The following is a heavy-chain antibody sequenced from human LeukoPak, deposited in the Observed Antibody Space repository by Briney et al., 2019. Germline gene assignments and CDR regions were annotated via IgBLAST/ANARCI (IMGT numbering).Heavy chain of an antibody. J-gene: IGHJ4*02. V-gene: IGHV1-18*01. Sequence: GASVKVSCKASGYTFTSYDISWVRQAPGQGLEWMGWISAYNGNTNYAQKLQGRVTMTTDTSTSTAYMELRSLRADDTAVYYCARFYSNYQPADYWGQETLVTVSS. CDR1: GYTFTSYD. CDR3: ARFYSNYQPADY. CDR2: ISAYNGNT. D-gene: IGHD4-11*01.